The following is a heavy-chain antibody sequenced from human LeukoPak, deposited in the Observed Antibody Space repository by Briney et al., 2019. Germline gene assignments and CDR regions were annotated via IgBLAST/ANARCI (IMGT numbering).Heavy chain of an antibody. D-gene: IGHD3-10*01. Sequence: GGSLRLSCAVSGFTFSSYGMSWVRQAPGKGLEWVSVISGSGDRTYYADSVKGRFTISRDNSKNTLYLQMSSLRAEDTAVYYCAKGYYGSGSYGWFDPWGQGTLVTVSS. CDR3: AKGYYGSGSYGWFDP. CDR2: ISGSGDRT. V-gene: IGHV3-23*01. J-gene: IGHJ5*02. CDR1: GFTFSSYG.